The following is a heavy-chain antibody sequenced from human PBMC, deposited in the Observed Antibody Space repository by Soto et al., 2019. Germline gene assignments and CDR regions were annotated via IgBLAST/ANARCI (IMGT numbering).Heavy chain of an antibody. V-gene: IGHV1-3*01. CDR2: INAGNGNT. D-gene: IGHD5-18*01. CDR1: GYTFTSYA. J-gene: IGHJ4*02. CDR3: ARGLNGYLHYFDY. Sequence: GASVKVSCKASGYTFTSYAMHWVRQAPGQRLEWMGWINAGNGNTKYSQKFQGRVTFTRDTSASTAYMELSSLRSEDTAVYYCARGLNGYLHYFDYWGQGTLVTVSS.